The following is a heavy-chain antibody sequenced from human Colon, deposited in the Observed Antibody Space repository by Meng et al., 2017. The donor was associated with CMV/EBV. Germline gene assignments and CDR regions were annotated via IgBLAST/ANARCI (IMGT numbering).Heavy chain of an antibody. CDR2: IYSGGDTYYADT. Sequence: GESLKISCAASEFTVSSNYMSWVRQAPGKGLEWVSVIYSGGDTYYADTYYADSVKGRFTISRDNSKNTLYLQMNSLRAEDTAIYYCARGVEYSSSSLGGNWFDPWGQGTLVTVSS. D-gene: IGHD6-6*01. CDR1: EFTVSSNY. V-gene: IGHV3-66*02. CDR3: ARGVEYSSSSLGGNWFDP. J-gene: IGHJ5*02.